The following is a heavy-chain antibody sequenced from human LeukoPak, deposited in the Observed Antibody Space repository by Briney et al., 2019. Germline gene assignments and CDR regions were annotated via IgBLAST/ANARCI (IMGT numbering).Heavy chain of an antibody. D-gene: IGHD6-13*01. CDR3: AREGIAAAGSWLYYYGMDV. CDR2: INPNSGGT. V-gene: IGHV1-2*02. Sequence: ASVKVSCKASGYTFSGYYMHWVRQAPGQGLEWMGWINPNSGGTNYAQKVQGRVTMTRDTSISTAYMELSRLRSDDTAVYYCAREGIAAAGSWLYYYGMDVWGQGTTVTVSS. J-gene: IGHJ6*02. CDR1: GYTFSGYY.